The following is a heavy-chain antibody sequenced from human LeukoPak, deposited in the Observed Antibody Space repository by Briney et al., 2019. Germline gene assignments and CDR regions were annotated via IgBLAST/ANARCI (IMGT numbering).Heavy chain of an antibody. CDR2: INPNSGGT. CDR1: GYTFTGYY. V-gene: IGHV1-2*02. D-gene: IGHD6-19*01. J-gene: IGHJ4*02. CDR3: ARAAYNSGWYAIDY. Sequence: ASVKVSCKASGYTFTGYYMHWVRQAPGQGLEWMGWINPNSGGTNYAQKFQGRVTMTRDTSISTAYMEVSRLRSDDTAVYYCARAAYNSGWYAIDYWGQGNLVTVSS.